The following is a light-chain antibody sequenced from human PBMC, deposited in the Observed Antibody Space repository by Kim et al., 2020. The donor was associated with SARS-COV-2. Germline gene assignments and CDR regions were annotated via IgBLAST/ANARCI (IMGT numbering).Light chain of an antibody. CDR1: QSVGSN. J-gene: IGKJ4*01. Sequence: EIVMTQSPATLSVFPGERVTLSCRASQSVGSNLAWYQQKPGQAPRPLIYSASTRATGIPARFSGSGSVTDFTLTISSLQSEDFAVYYCQQYINWPLLTFGGGTKVDIK. V-gene: IGKV3-15*01. CDR2: SAS. CDR3: QQYINWPLLT.